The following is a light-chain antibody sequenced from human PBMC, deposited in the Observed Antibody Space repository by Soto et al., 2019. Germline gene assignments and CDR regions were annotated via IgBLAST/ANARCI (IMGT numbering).Light chain of an antibody. CDR2: GAS. CDR1: QSVSSS. V-gene: IGKV3-15*01. J-gene: IGKJ5*01. CDR3: QQYNHWPPIT. Sequence: EKVLTKSPGTVSLYTGERATLSCRAIQSVSSSSLAWYQQKAGQAPRLLIYGASTRATGIPARFSGSGSGTEFTLTISSLQSEDFGVYYCQQYNHWPPITFGQGTRLEIK.